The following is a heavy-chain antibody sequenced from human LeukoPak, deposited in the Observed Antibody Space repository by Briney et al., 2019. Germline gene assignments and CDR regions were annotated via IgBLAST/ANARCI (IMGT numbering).Heavy chain of an antibody. CDR1: GYTFTGYY. D-gene: IGHD1-26*01. CDR3: ASLQKKGRFDAFDI. V-gene: IGHV1-2*02. J-gene: IGHJ3*02. Sequence: ASVKVSCKASGYTFTGYYMHWVRQAPGQGLEWMGWIDPNSGGTNYAQKFQGRVTMTRDTSISTAYMELSRLRSDDTAVYYCASLQKKGRFDAFDIWGQGTMVTVSS. CDR2: IDPNSGGT.